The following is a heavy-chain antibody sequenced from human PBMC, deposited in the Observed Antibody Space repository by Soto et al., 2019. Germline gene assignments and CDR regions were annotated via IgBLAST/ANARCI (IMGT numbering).Heavy chain of an antibody. D-gene: IGHD4-17*01. CDR1: GGTCSTLA. CDR3: ARAPYEDYAVPEPNYFDS. CDR2: IIPIFGRP. Sequence: QVQLVQSGTEVKKPGSSVKVSFKASGGTCSTLAVSWVRQAPGQGLEWMGGIIPIFGRPVYAQKFQGRVTITADEPTSIVYMQLSSLASDDTAVYYCARAPYEDYAVPEPNYFDSWGQGPLVTVSS. V-gene: IGHV1-69*01. J-gene: IGHJ4*02.